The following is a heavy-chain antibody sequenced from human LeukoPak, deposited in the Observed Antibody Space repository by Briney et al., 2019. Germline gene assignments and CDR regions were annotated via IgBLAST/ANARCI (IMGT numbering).Heavy chain of an antibody. V-gene: IGHV3-23*01. D-gene: IGHD3-10*01. CDR2: ISGRSGST. J-gene: IGHJ3*02. CDR1: GFTFSSYA. Sequence: GGSLRLXCAASGFTFSSYAMSWVRQAPGKELEWVSAISGRSGSTYYADSVKGRFTISRDNSKNTLYLQMNSLRAEDTAVYYCAKDFGSRHVLLWFGELLGIWGQGTMVTVSS. CDR3: AKDFGSRHVLLWFGELLGI.